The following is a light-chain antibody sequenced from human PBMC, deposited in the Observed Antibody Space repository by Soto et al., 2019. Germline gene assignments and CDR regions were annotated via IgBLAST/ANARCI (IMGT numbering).Light chain of an antibody. Sequence: QSVLTQSHSASGTPGQRVTISCSGSASTIGRNYVYWYQQLPGTAPKLLIYRNSQRPSGFPDRFSGSKSGTSASLAISGLRSEDEADYYCAAWDDNLSGFYVFGDGTKLTVL. CDR3: AAWDDNLSGFYV. V-gene: IGLV1-47*01. J-gene: IGLJ1*01. CDR2: RNS. CDR1: ASTIGRNY.